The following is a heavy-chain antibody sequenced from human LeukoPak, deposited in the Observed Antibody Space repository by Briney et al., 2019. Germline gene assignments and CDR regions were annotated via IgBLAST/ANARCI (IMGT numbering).Heavy chain of an antibody. CDR3: AKDREIVAAAGTIDY. V-gene: IGHV3-30*18. CDR2: ISYDGSNK. Sequence: GRSLRLSCVASGFTFSSYGMQWVRQAPGKGLEWVAVISYDGSNKYFADPVKGRFTISRDNSKNTLYLQMNSLRAEDTAVYYCAKDREIVAAAGTIDYWGQGTLVTVSS. D-gene: IGHD6-13*01. J-gene: IGHJ4*02. CDR1: GFTFSSYG.